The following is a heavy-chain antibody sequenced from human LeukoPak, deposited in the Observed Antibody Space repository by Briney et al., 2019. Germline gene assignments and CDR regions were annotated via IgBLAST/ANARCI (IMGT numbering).Heavy chain of an antibody. D-gene: IGHD7-27*01. Sequence: GSLTVSCKAPRFTSTDHYMHWVRQALGQRLEWMGWINGKRGDTNYEQNFQDRVTMTRDTTTSTVYMELSRLTVDDTAVYYCARDHDWGVDYWGQGTLVTVSS. CDR3: ARDHDWGVDY. CDR2: INGKRGDT. J-gene: IGHJ4*02. V-gene: IGHV1-2*02. CDR1: RFTSTDHY.